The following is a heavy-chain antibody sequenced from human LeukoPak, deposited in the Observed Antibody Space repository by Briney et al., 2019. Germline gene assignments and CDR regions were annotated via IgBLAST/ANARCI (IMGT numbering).Heavy chain of an antibody. CDR2: IHASCPT. D-gene: IGHD6-6*01. J-gene: IGHJ4*02. V-gene: IGHV4-4*09. CDR3: ARHDAGIAARPLDN. CDR1: GGSISTYY. Sequence: PSETLSLTCTVSGGSISTYYWSWIRRPPGKGLEWIAYIHASCPTNYNPSLKSRSTISVDTAKNQFSLKLSSVTAADTAVYYCARHDAGIAARPLDNWGQGTLVTVSS.